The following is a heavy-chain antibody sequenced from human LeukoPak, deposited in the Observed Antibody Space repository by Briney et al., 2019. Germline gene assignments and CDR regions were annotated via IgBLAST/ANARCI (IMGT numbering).Heavy chain of an antibody. J-gene: IGHJ6*02. V-gene: IGHV5-51*01. CDR2: IYPGDSDT. CDR3: ARLYGSGRSGMDV. CDR1: GSRFTSYW. Sequence: GESLKISCKGSGSRFTSYWIGWVRQLPGKGLEWMGIIYPGDSDTRYSPSFQGQVTISADKSISTAYLQWSSLKASDTAMYYCARLYGSGRSGMDVWGQGTTVTVSS. D-gene: IGHD3-10*01.